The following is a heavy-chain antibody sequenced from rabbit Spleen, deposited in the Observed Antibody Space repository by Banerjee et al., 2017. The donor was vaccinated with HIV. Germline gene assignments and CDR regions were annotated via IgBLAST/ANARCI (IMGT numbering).Heavy chain of an antibody. V-gene: IGHV1S45*01. J-gene: IGHJ4*01. CDR1: GFTLSSCR. CDR2: IRCDSGTT. CDR3: ARGSATMTMVIIGYYLSL. D-gene: IGHD2-1*01. Sequence: QEQVEESGGDLITPGGSLTLTCKASGFTLSSCRVCWVRQAPGKGLERIACIRCDSGTTYYASWAKGRFTISKTSSTTVTLQMTTLTAADTATYFCARGSATMTMVIIGYYLSLWGPGTLVTVS.